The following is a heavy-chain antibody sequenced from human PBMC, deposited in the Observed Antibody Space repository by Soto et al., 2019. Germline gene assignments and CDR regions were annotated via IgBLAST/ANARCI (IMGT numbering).Heavy chain of an antibody. J-gene: IGHJ6*02. CDR1: GFTFSSYA. Sequence: EVQLLESGGGLVQPGGSLRLSCADSGFTFSSYAMSWVRQAPGKGLEWVSAISGSGGSTYYADSVKGRFTISRDNSKNTLYLQMNSLRAEDTAVYYCAKCDYSNYYYGMDVWGQGTTVTVSS. CDR3: AKCDYSNYYYGMDV. V-gene: IGHV3-23*01. D-gene: IGHD4-4*01. CDR2: ISGSGGST.